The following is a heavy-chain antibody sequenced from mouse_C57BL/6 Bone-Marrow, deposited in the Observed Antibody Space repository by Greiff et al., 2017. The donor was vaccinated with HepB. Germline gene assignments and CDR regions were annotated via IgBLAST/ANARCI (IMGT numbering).Heavy chain of an antibody. CDR3: TREEIYDGYPWFAY. CDR2: IYPGNSDT. V-gene: IGHV1-5*01. J-gene: IGHJ3*01. Sequence: VQLQQSGTVLARPGASVKMSCKTSGYTFTSYWMHWVKQRPGQGLEWIGAIYPGNSDTSYNQKFKGKAKLTAVTSASTAYVELSSLTNEDSAVYYCTREEIYDGYPWFAYWGQGTLVTVSA. CDR1: GYTFTSYW. D-gene: IGHD2-3*01.